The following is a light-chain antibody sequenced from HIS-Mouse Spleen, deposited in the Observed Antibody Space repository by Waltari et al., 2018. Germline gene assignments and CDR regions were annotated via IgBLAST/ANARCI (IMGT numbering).Light chain of an antibody. Sequence: SYELTHPPSVSVSPGQTAIITCPEEKLGDKHLCWYQQKPGQSPVLVIYQDSKRPSGIPERFSGSNSGNTATLTISGTQAMDEADYYCQAWDSSYSVFGGGTKLTVL. V-gene: IGLV3-1*01. CDR3: QAWDSSYSV. CDR1: KLGDKH. CDR2: QDS. J-gene: IGLJ2*01.